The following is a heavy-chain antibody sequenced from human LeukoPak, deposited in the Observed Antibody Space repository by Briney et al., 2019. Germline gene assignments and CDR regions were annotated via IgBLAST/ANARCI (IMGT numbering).Heavy chain of an antibody. V-gene: IGHV1-24*01. CDR1: GYTLTELS. J-gene: IGHJ5*02. D-gene: IGHD3-3*02. CDR3: AAIFGVVIPNWFDP. CDR2: FDPEDGET. Sequence: ASVKVSCKVSGYTLTELSMHWVRQAPGKGLEWMGGFDPEDGETIYAQRFQGRVTMTEDTSTDTAYMELSSLRSEDTAVYYCAAIFGVVIPNWFDPWGQGTLVTVSS.